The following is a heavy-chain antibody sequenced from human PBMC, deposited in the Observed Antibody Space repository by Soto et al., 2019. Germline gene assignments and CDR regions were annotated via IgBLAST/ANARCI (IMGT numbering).Heavy chain of an antibody. CDR2: ISAYNGAT. CDR3: ATYIDPHYGMDV. D-gene: IGHD3-16*01. V-gene: IGHV1-18*01. CDR1: GYSFANYA. J-gene: IGHJ6*02. Sequence: EASVKVSCKTSGYSFANYAITWVRQGPGQGLEWIGWISAYNGATKYAQTFQGRVTMTTDTSTSTAYMDLRGLRSDDTAVYYCATYIDPHYGMDVWGQGTTVTVSS.